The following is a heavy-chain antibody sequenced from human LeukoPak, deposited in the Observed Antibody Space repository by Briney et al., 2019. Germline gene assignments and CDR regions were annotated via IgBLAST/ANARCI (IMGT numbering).Heavy chain of an antibody. CDR2: IPKSGNT. CDR3: ARGTTLVRGIIIHYGMDV. V-gene: IGHV1-8*01. Sequence: ASVKVSCKASGYTFSTYDINWVRQAPGQGLEWMGWIPKSGNTGYAQEFQGRVTMTRNTSISTAFMELSSLRLEDTAVYYCARGTTLVRGIIIHYGMDVWGQGTTVTVS. CDR1: GYTFSTYD. D-gene: IGHD3-10*01. J-gene: IGHJ6*02.